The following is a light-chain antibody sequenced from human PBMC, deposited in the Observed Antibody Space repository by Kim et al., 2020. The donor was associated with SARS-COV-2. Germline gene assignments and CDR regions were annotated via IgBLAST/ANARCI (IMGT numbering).Light chain of an antibody. V-gene: IGKV3-20*01. Sequence: EIVLMQSPGTLSLSPGERATLSCRASQSVTSNYLAWYQQKPGQAPRLVIYGVSTRATGVPDRFSGTGSGTDFTLTISRLEPEDFAVYHCQQYGTSPRTFGQGTKVDIK. J-gene: IGKJ1*01. CDR3: QQYGTSPRT. CDR2: GVS. CDR1: QSVTSNY.